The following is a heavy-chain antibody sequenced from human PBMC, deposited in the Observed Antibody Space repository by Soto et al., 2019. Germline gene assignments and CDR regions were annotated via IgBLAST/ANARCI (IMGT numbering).Heavy chain of an antibody. CDR3: ARVVISLDRYYYYYMDV. V-gene: IGHV4-4*02. Sequence: PSETLSLTCAVSSGSISSSNWWSWVRQPPGKGLEWIGEIYHSGSTNYNPSLKSRVTISVDKSKNQFSLKLSSVTAADTAVYYCARVVISLDRYYYYYMDVWGKGTTVTVSS. J-gene: IGHJ6*03. D-gene: IGHD3-22*01. CDR2: IYHSGST. CDR1: SGSISSSNW.